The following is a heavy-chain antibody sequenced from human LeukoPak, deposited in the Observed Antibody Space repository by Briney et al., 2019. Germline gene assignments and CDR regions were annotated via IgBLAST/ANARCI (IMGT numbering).Heavy chain of an antibody. Sequence: SDTLIFSCNVSGTSFTLYNCSWLRQTPEKGLEWIGQINHSGDTSYNPSLRSRITLSVDRSKNQFSLKVTSVTAADTGVYYCARVPGTVGLSPWCQITLVTVSS. CDR1: GTSFTLYN. CDR3: ARVPGTVGLSP. J-gene: IGHJ5*02. V-gene: IGHV4-34*01. D-gene: IGHD1/OR15-1a*01. CDR2: INHSGDT.